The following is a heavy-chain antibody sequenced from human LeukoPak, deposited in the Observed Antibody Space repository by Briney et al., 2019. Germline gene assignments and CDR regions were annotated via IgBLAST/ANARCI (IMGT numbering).Heavy chain of an antibody. CDR2: IYYSGNT. CDR3: AREDYGRTGNFDY. V-gene: IGHV4-59*01. D-gene: IGHD4-17*01. J-gene: IGHJ4*02. Sequence: SETLSLTCTVSGGSIRSYYWSWIRQPPGKGLEWIGYIYYSGNTNYNPSLKSRVTISVDTSKNQFSLKLSSVTAADTAVYYCAREDYGRTGNFDYWGQGTLVTVSS. CDR1: GGSIRSYY.